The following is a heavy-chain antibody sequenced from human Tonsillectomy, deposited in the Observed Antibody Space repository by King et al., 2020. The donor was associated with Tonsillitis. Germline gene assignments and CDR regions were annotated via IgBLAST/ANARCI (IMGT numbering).Heavy chain of an antibody. CDR1: GTSISSRYYF. Sequence: QLQESGPGLVKPSETLSLTCLVSGTSISSRYYFWGWVRQPPGKGLEWIASISYSGTTYYNPSLKSRVSISLETSKSQFSLRLSSVTATDTAVYYCTSLTRSPTKWFRDSWGQGTLVTVSS. J-gene: IGHJ4*02. V-gene: IGHV4-39*01. CDR2: ISYSGTT. D-gene: IGHD3-22*01. CDR3: TSLTRSPTKWFRDS.